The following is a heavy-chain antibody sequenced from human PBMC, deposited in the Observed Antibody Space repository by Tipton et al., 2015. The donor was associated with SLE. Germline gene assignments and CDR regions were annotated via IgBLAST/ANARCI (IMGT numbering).Heavy chain of an antibody. CDR2: IRYDGSNK. V-gene: IGHV3-30*02. D-gene: IGHD3-16*01. Sequence: SGAEVKKPGASVKVSCKASGYTFTGYYMHWVRQAPGKGLEWVAFIRYDGSNKYYADSVKGRFTISRDNSKNTLYLQMNSLRAEDTAVYYCAKDPWGAFDIWGQGTMVTVSS. CDR1: GYTFTGYY. J-gene: IGHJ3*02. CDR3: AKDPWGAFDI.